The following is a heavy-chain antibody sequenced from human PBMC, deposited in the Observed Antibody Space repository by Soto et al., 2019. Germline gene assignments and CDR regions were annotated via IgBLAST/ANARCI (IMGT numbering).Heavy chain of an antibody. V-gene: IGHV1-18*04. CDR3: AREKNRSGIDP. J-gene: IGHJ5*02. CDR1: GYPFTNYV. D-gene: IGHD1-26*01. Sequence: ASVKVSCKTSGYPFTNYVISWVRQAPGQGLEWMGWISPYNGNTNYAQKFQGRVTMTTDTSTATAYMELRSLRSDDTAVYYCAREKNRSGIDPWGQGXLVTVYS. CDR2: ISPYNGNT.